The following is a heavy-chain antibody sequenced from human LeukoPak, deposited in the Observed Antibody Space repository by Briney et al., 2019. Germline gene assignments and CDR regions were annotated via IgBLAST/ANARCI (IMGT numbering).Heavy chain of an antibody. Sequence: AAVKVSFKGSGGTFSSYAIRWVRQAPGQGLEWMGGIIPIFGRANYAQKFQGRGTITADKSTSPAYMELSRLRSEDTDVYYHPRGGHYCTSPSCHLWCAYWGQGTLVTVSS. J-gene: IGHJ4*02. CDR3: PRGGHYCTSPSCHLWCAY. D-gene: IGHD2-2*01. CDR2: IIPIFGRA. CDR1: GGTFSSYA. V-gene: IGHV1-69*06.